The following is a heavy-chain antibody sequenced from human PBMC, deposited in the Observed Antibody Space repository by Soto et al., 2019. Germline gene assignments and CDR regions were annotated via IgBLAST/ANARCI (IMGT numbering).Heavy chain of an antibody. Sequence: QVQLVQSGAEVKKPGSSVKVSCKASGGTFSSYAFSWVRQAPGQGLEWMGGIIPIFGRANYAQKFQGRVTITADESTSTAYMELSSLRSEDTAVYYCIIGYCSSTSCYLGRYYYYGMDVWGQGTTVTVSS. J-gene: IGHJ6*02. CDR1: GGTFSSYA. D-gene: IGHD2-2*01. CDR3: IIGYCSSTSCYLGRYYYYGMDV. CDR2: IIPIFGRA. V-gene: IGHV1-69*01.